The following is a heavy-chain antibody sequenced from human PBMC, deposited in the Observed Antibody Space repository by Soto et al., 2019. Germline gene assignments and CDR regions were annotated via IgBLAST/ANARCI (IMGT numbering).Heavy chain of an antibody. J-gene: IGHJ4*02. CDR3: ARQGGEYNTMSDY. Sequence: TXESLTISFTGSGYTFSKYWIGLVRQTPGKGLEWMGIIYPGDSDARYSPSFEGQVTFSVDKSINTDYLQWNSLKASGTAMYYCARQGGEYNTMSDYWGQGTLVTVYS. CDR2: IYPGDSDA. D-gene: IGHD3-10*01. CDR1: GYTFSKYW. V-gene: IGHV5-51*01.